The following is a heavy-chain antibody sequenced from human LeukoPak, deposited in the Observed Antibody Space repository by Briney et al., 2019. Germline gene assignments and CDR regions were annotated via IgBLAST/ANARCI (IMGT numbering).Heavy chain of an antibody. CDR1: GYTFSSYD. D-gene: IGHD3-3*01. Sequence: AASVKVSCKASGYTFSSYDINWVRQATGQGLEWMGWMNPNSGNTGYAQKFQGRVTMTRNTSISTAYMELSSLRSEDTAVYYCARGLEWLLYYFDYWGQGTLVTVSS. CDR2: MNPNSGNT. V-gene: IGHV1-8*01. CDR3: ARGLEWLLYYFDY. J-gene: IGHJ4*02.